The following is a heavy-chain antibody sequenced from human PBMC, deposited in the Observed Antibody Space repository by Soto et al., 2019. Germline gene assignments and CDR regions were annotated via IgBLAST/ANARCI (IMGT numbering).Heavy chain of an antibody. D-gene: IGHD6-13*01. Sequence: PSETLSLTCTVSGGSISSYYWSWIRQPAGKGLEWIGRIYTSGGTNYNPSLKSRVTMSVDTSKKYFFLKLNSVTAADTAVYYCARGAAAGVDYGMDIWGRGTTVTVSS. J-gene: IGHJ6*02. CDR1: GGSISSYY. CDR2: IYTSGGT. CDR3: ARGAAAGVDYGMDI. V-gene: IGHV4-4*07.